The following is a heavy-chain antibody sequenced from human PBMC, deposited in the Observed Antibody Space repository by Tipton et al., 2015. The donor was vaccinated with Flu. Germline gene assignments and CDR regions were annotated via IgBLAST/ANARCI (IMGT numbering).Heavy chain of an antibody. D-gene: IGHD4-11*01. CDR2: IHRGGSP. CDR3: ARRDCSNYVSEPKNWFHP. Sequence: TLSLTCSVSGDSLGSNYYWGWIRQPPGKGLEWIGNIHRGGSPYYNPSLRSRVTMSVDTSKNQFYLRLSSVTAADTAAYYCARRDCSNYVSEPKNWFHPWGQGALVTVSP. CDR1: GDSLGSNYY. J-gene: IGHJ5*02. V-gene: IGHV4-38-2*01.